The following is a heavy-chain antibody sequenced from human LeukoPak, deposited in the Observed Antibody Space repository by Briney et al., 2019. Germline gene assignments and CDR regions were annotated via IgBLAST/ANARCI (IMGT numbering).Heavy chain of an antibody. V-gene: IGHV3-30-3*01. CDR3: ARGGSGRKQLDGRFDP. Sequence: GGSLRLSCAASGFTFSSYAMHWVRQAPGKGLEWVAVISYDGSNKYYADSVKGRFTISRDKSKNTLYLQMNSLRAEDTAVYYCARGGSGRKQLDGRFDPWGQGTLVTVSS. J-gene: IGHJ5*02. CDR1: GFTFSSYA. D-gene: IGHD6-6*01. CDR2: ISYDGSNK.